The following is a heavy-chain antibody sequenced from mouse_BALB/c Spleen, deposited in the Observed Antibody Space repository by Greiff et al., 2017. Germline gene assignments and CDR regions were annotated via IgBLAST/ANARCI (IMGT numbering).Heavy chain of an antibody. Sequence: EVKLVESGGGLVKPGGSLKLSCAASGFTFSSYTMSWVRQTPEKRLEWVATISSGGSYTYYPDSVKGRFTISRDNAKNTLYLQMSSLKSEDTAMYYCVRSYYKVRYFDVWGAGTTVTVSS. V-gene: IGHV5-6-4*01. CDR3: VRSYYKVRYFDV. D-gene: IGHD2-12*01. CDR2: ISSGGSYT. J-gene: IGHJ1*01. CDR1: GFTFSSYT.